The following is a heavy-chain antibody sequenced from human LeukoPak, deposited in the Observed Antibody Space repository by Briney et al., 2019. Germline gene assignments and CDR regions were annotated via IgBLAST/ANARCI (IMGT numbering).Heavy chain of an antibody. Sequence: GGSLRLSCAASGFTFSSYAMSWARQAPGKGLEWVSAISGSGGSTYYADSVKGRFTISRDNSKNTLYLQMNSLRAEDTAVYYCAKDRVVVTAIFPRDAFDIWGQGTMVTVSS. V-gene: IGHV3-23*01. CDR3: AKDRVVVTAIFPRDAFDI. J-gene: IGHJ3*02. CDR2: ISGSGGST. D-gene: IGHD2-21*02. CDR1: GFTFSSYA.